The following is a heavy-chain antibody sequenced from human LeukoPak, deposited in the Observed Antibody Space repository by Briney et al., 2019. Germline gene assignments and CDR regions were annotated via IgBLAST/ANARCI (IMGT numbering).Heavy chain of an antibody. V-gene: IGHV1-46*01. Sequence: ASVKVSCKASGYTFTSYYMHWVRQAPGQGLEWMGIINPSGGSTSYAQKFQGRVTITADESTSTAYMELSSLRSEDTAVYYCASPYCSSTSCYGGPFDYWGQGTLVTVSS. CDR3: ASPYCSSTSCYGGPFDY. J-gene: IGHJ4*02. D-gene: IGHD2-2*01. CDR1: GYTFTSYY. CDR2: INPSGGST.